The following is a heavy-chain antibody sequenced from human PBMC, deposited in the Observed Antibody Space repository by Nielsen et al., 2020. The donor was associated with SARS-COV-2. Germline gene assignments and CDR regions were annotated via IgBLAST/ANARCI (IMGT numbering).Heavy chain of an antibody. Sequence: ASVNVSCKASGYIFTAYYIHWVRQAPGQGLEWMGRINPNTADTDYAQKFQGRVTMTRDTSISTVYMELRSLRSDDTAVYYCARDLSTTYYYDSSGHRKDYWGQGTLVTVSS. V-gene: IGHV1-2*06. CDR1: GYIFTAYY. J-gene: IGHJ4*02. D-gene: IGHD3-22*01. CDR2: INPNTADT. CDR3: ARDLSTTYYYDSSGHRKDY.